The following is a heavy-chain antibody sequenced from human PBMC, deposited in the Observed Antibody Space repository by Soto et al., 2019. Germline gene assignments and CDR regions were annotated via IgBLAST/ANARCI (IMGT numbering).Heavy chain of an antibody. Sequence: GGSLRLSCAASGFTFSSYAMSWVRQAPGKGLEWVSAISGSGGSTYYADSVKGRFTISRDNSKNTLYLQMNSLRAEDTAVYYCAKRSREGFLEWLLLGLGYFDYWGQGTLVTVSS. J-gene: IGHJ4*02. CDR2: ISGSGGST. V-gene: IGHV3-23*01. CDR3: AKRSREGFLEWLLLGLGYFDY. D-gene: IGHD3-3*01. CDR1: GFTFSSYA.